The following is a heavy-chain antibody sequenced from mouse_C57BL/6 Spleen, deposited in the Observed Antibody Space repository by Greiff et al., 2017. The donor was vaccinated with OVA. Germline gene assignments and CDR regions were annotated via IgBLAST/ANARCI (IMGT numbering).Heavy chain of an antibody. D-gene: IGHD1-1*01. CDR1: GYTFTSYN. CDR3: ARPSYYYGSSSAWFAY. CDR2: IYPGNGDT. V-gene: IGHV1-12*01. J-gene: IGHJ3*01. Sequence: QVQLKESGAELVRPGASVKMSCKASGYTFTSYNMHWVKQTPRQGLEWIGAIYPGNGDTSYNQKFKGKATLTVDKSSSTAYMQLSSLTSEDSAVYVCARPSYYYGSSSAWFAYWGQGTLVTVSA.